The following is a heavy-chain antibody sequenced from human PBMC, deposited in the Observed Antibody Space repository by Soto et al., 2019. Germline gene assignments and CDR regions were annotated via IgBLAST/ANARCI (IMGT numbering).Heavy chain of an antibody. CDR3: ARDPITGHHAFDI. CDR1: GFTFSRFA. D-gene: IGHD5-12*01. CDR2: VTGNGGST. J-gene: IGHJ3*02. Sequence: GGSLRLSCAASGFTFSRFAMTWVRQAPGKGLEWVSAVTGNGGSTYYADSVKGRFTISRDNSKNSLYLQMNSLRAEDTAVYYCARDPITGHHAFDIWGQGTMVTVSS. V-gene: IGHV3-23*01.